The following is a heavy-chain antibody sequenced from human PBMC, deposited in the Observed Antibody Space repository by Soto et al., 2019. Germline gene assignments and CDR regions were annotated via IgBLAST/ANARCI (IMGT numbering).Heavy chain of an antibody. J-gene: IGHJ5*02. CDR2: IFSNDEK. D-gene: IGHD4-17*01. CDR3: ARIYGGKSGGWFDP. CDR1: GFSLSNVTMG. Sequence: QVTLKESGPVLVKPTETLTLTCTVSGFSLSNVTMGVTWIRQPPGKALEWLAHIFSNDEKFYSQSLKTRLTISKDTSKGQVVLTRTNMDPVDTAAYYCARIYGGKSGGWFDPWGQGTLVTVSS. V-gene: IGHV2-26*01.